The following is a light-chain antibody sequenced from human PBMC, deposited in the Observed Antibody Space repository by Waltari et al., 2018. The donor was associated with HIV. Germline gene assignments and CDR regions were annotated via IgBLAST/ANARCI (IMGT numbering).Light chain of an antibody. CDR3: QQYGRSPIT. Sequence: DTVLTQIPGTLPLSPGARATLSCTTTQSVSPYLAWYQQKPCQAPRLLHQGTSSRATGSPDRFRGRGSGTDFTITISRRGPEDCALYYCQQYGRSPITFGQGTRLEIK. CDR1: QSVSPY. J-gene: IGKJ5*01. CDR2: GTS. V-gene: IGKV3-20*01.